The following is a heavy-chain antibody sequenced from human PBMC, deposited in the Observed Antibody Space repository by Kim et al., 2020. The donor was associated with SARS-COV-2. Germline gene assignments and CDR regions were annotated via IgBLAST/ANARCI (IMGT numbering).Heavy chain of an antibody. Sequence: KGRFTISRDNSKNTLYLQMNSLRAEDTAVYYCARDRRTDDYDSSGYYADYWGQGTLVTVSS. CDR3: ARDRRTDDYDSSGYYADY. J-gene: IGHJ4*02. D-gene: IGHD3-22*01. V-gene: IGHV3-30*07.